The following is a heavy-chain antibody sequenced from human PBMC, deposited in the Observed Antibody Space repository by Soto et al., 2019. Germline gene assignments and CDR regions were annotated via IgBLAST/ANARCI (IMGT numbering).Heavy chain of an antibody. Sequence: ASVKVSCKASGYTFATYGISWVRQAPGQGLEWMGWISPYNGTTKYAEKFQGEMTMTTDTATSTAYMDLRSLRSDDTAVYYCARDGERDTGLNFYYYLHGMDAWGQGTRVTVSS. CDR3: ARDGERDTGLNFYYYLHGMDA. CDR2: ISPYNGTT. J-gene: IGHJ6*02. CDR1: GYTFATYG. V-gene: IGHV1-18*04. D-gene: IGHD1-1*01.